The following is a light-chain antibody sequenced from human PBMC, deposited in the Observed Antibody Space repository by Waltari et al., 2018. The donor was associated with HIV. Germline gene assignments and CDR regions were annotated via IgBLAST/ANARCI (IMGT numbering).Light chain of an antibody. V-gene: IGLV2-14*03. Sequence: QSALTQPASVSGSPGQSITISCTGARNDIFNYNYVPWYQQHPAKAPKLIIYDVTSRPSGVSHRFSASKSGNTASLTISGLQSDDEADYYCSSYTNNNTLIFGGGTKLTVL. CDR3: SSYTNNNTLI. J-gene: IGLJ2*01. CDR2: DVT. CDR1: RNDIFNYNY.